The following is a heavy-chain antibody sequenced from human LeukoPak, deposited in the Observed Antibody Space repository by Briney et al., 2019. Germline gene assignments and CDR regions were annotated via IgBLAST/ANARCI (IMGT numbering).Heavy chain of an antibody. V-gene: IGHV3-30*02. Sequence: PGGSLRLSCAASGSTFSVYGMHWVRQAPGKGLESVAFIRFDGTNKYYADSVKGRFTISRDNSKNTLYLQMNSLRAEDTAVYYCAKDYCSSTSCYYNWFDPWGQGTLVTVSS. CDR2: IRFDGTNK. CDR3: AKDYCSSTSCYYNWFDP. J-gene: IGHJ5*02. D-gene: IGHD2-2*01. CDR1: GSTFSVYG.